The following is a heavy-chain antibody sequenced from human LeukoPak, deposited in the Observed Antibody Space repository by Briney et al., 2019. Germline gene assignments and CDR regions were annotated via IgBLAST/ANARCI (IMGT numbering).Heavy chain of an antibody. CDR3: AKDGGLGIAVAGMVYRDEYYFDY. Sequence: PGGSLRLSCAASGFTVRNNYMSWVRQAPGKGLVWVSRINSDGSSTSYADSVKGRFTISRDNAKNTLYLQMNSLRAEDTAVYYCAKDGGLGIAVAGMVYRDEYYFDYWGQGTLVTVSS. V-gene: IGHV3-74*01. J-gene: IGHJ4*02. CDR2: INSDGSST. CDR1: GFTVRNNY. D-gene: IGHD6-19*01.